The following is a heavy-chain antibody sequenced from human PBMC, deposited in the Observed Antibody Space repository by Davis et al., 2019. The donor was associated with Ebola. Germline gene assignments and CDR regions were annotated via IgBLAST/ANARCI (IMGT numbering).Heavy chain of an antibody. CDR3: ARGMGELALN. CDR2: ITTNTANP. D-gene: IGHD3-16*01. Sequence: AASVKVSCKTSGYTFTDFAINWLRQAPGQRFQWLGWITTNTANPTYARGFSERFVFSLDTSVNTAVLEISNVRAEDTGIYYCARGMGELALNWGQGTLVTVSS. CDR1: GYTFTDFA. V-gene: IGHV7-4-1*02. J-gene: IGHJ4*02.